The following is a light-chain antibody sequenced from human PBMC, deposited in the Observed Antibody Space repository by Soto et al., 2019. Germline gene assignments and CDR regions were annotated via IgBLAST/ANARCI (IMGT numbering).Light chain of an antibody. J-gene: IGLJ2*01. CDR2: DVS. CDR3: SSYTSTTSTRA. Sequence: QSALTQPASVSGSPGQSITISCTGTSSDVGDYNYVSWYQQHPGKVPKLMIYDVSNRPSGVSYRFSGSKSGNTASLTISGLQAEDEADYYCSSYTSTTSTRAFGGRTKVTVL. V-gene: IGLV2-14*01. CDR1: SSDVGDYNY.